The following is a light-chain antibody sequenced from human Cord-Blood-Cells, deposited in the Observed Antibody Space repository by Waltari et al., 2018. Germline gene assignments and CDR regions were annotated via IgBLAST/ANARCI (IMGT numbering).Light chain of an antibody. J-gene: IGLJ3*02. CDR1: SGHSSYA. CDR3: QTWGTGNWV. CDR2: LHSDGSH. Sequence: QLVLTQSPSAPASLGASAKLTCTLSSGHSSYALAWHQHQPEKGPRYLMKLHSDGSHSKGDGIPDRFSGSSSGAERYLTISSLQSEDEADYYCQTWGTGNWVFGGGTKLTVL. V-gene: IGLV4-69*01.